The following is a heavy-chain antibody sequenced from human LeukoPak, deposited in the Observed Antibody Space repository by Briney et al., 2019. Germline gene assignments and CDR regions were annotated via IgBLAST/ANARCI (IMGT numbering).Heavy chain of an antibody. CDR1: GGTFSSYA. J-gene: IGHJ6*03. Sequence: ASVKVSCKASGGTFSSYAISWVRQPPGQGLEWMGGIIPIFGTANYAQKFQGRVTITTDESTSTAYMELSSLRSEDTAVYYCARAPAYDFWSGYLGYYYYMDVWGKGTTVTVSS. V-gene: IGHV1-69*05. CDR2: IIPIFGTA. CDR3: ARAPAYDFWSGYLGYYYYMDV. D-gene: IGHD3-3*01.